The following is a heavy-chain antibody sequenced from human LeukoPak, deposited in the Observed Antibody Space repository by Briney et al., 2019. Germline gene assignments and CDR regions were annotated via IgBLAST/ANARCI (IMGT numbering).Heavy chain of an antibody. CDR1: GFTFNTYS. CDR2: ISRSSSTI. D-gene: IGHD6-13*01. Sequence: GGSLRLSCAASGFTFNTYSMNWVRQAPGKGLEWVSYISRSSSTIKYADSVKGRFTISRDNAKNSLFLQMNSLRAEDTAVYYCARVYTSSWYDYWGQGTLVTVSS. CDR3: ARVYTSSWYDY. V-gene: IGHV3-48*01. J-gene: IGHJ4*02.